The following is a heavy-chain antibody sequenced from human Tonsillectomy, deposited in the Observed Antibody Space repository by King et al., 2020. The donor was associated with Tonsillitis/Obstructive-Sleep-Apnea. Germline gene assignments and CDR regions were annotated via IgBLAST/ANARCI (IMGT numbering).Heavy chain of an antibody. CDR2: IIRIGDNT. D-gene: IGHD2-2*01. CDR1: GFTFSTYA. V-gene: IGHV3-23*04. Sequence: VQLVESGGGLVQPGGSLRLSCAASGFTFSTYALSWVRQAPGKGLEWVSAIIRIGDNTYYADSVKGQFTISRDNSRNTVYLQMNSLRAEDTAIYYCAKDRCSRASGPLGWPRDAFDIWGPGTMVTVSS. CDR3: AKDRCSRASGPLGWPRDAFDI. J-gene: IGHJ3*02.